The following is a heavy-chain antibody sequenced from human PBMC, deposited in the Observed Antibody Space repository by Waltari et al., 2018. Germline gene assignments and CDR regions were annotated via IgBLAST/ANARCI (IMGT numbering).Heavy chain of an antibody. J-gene: IGHJ4*02. CDR3: ARARIGIVGATTIELDY. CDR1: GGTFSSYA. V-gene: IGHV1-69*08. D-gene: IGHD1-26*01. Sequence: QVQLVQSGAEVKKPGSSVKVSCKASGGTFSSYAISWVRQAPGQGLEWMGRSIPIFGTANYAPKFQGRVTITADKSTSTAYMELSSLRSEDTAVYYCARARIGIVGATTIELDYWGQGTLVTVSS. CDR2: SIPIFGTA.